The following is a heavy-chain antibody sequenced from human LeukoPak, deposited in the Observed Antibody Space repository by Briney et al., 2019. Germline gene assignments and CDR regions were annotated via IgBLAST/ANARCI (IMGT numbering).Heavy chain of an antibody. V-gene: IGHV4-59*01. Sequence: SETLSLTCTVSGGSISSYYWSWIRQPPGKGLEWIGYIYYSGSTNYNPSLKSRVTISVDTSKNQFSLKLSSVIAADTAVYYCARAAEGYYFDYWGQGTLVTVSS. J-gene: IGHJ4*02. CDR2: IYYSGST. CDR1: GGSISSYY. CDR3: ARAAEGYYFDY. D-gene: IGHD6-25*01.